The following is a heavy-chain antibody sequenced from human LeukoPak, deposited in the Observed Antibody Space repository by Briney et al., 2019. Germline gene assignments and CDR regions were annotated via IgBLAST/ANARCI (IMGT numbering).Heavy chain of an antibody. J-gene: IGHJ4*02. CDR3: ARHGSTDYFDY. D-gene: IGHD2-2*03. V-gene: IGHV4-59*08. CDR1: GGSISSYY. CDR2: IYYSGST. Sequence: SSETLSLTCTVSGGSISSYYWSWIRQPPGKGLEWIGYIYYSGSTNYNPSLKSRVTISVDTSKNQFSLRLSSVTAADMAVYYCARHGSTDYFDYWGQGTLVTVSS.